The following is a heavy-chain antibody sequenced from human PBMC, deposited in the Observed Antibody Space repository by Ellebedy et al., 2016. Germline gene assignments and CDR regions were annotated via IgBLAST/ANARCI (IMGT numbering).Heavy chain of an antibody. V-gene: IGHV3-7*01. D-gene: IGHD4-17*01. Sequence: GESLKISCAASGFTFSSYWMSWVRQAPGKGLEWVANIKQDGSEKYYVDSVKGRFTISRDNAKNSLYLRMNSLRAEDTAVYYCAREQEMTTVTKGDWYFDLWGRGTLVTVSS. CDR2: IKQDGSEK. J-gene: IGHJ2*01. CDR3: AREQEMTTVTKGDWYFDL. CDR1: GFTFSSYW.